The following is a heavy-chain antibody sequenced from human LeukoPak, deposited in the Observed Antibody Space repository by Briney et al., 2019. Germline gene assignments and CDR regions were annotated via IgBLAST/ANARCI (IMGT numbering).Heavy chain of an antibody. D-gene: IGHD3-3*01. CDR1: GGSFSGYY. V-gene: IGHV4-34*01. CDR3: ARGRGRGVLRFLEWLHDNWFDP. CDR2: INHSGST. Sequence: SETLSLTCAVYGGSFSGYYWSWIRQPPGKGLEWIGEINHSGSTNYNPSLKSRVTISVDTSKNQFSLKLSSVTAADTAVYYCARGRGRGVLRFLEWLHDNWFDPWGQGTLVTVSS. J-gene: IGHJ5*02.